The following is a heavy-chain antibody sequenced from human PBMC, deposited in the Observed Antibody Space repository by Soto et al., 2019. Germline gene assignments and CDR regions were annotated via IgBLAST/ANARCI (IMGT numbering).Heavy chain of an antibody. J-gene: IGHJ4*02. D-gene: IGHD6-19*01. CDR1: VDSITTNNW. CDR3: ARDAAVPGETDRFDY. V-gene: IGHV4-4*02. CDR2: IYHNGMT. Sequence: PSETLSLTCSVSVDSITTNNWWSCVRQPPGKGLEWIGEIYHNGMTNYNPSLKSRVTMSVDTSKNQFSLKLTSVTAADTARYYCARDAAVPGETDRFDYWGQGTLVTVSS.